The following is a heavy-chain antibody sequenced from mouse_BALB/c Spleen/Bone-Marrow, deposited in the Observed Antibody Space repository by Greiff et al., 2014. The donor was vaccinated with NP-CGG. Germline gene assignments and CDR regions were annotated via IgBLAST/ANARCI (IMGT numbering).Heavy chain of an antibody. V-gene: IGHV14-3*02. CDR3: ARYYYGYYFDY. CDR2: IDPANGNT. Sequence: VQLQQPGAELVKPGASVKLSCTASGFNIKDIYMHWVKQRPEQGLEWIGRIDPANGNTKYDPKFQGKATITADTSSNTAYLQLSSLTSEDTAVYYCARYYYGYYFDYWGQGTTLTVSS. CDR1: GFNIKDIY. J-gene: IGHJ2*01. D-gene: IGHD1-2*01.